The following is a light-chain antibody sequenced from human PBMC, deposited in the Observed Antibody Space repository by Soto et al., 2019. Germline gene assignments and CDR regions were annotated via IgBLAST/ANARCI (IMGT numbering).Light chain of an antibody. Sequence: QSVLTQPPSGSAAPGQRVTICCSGSSSNIETNPVSWYRHLPGTVPKLLIHNDDKRPSGIPDRFSGSKSGTSATLGITGLQTGDEADYYCGTWDASLSAGVFGGGTKLTVL. CDR3: GTWDASLSAGV. CDR2: NDD. J-gene: IGLJ2*01. CDR1: SSNIETNP. V-gene: IGLV1-51*01.